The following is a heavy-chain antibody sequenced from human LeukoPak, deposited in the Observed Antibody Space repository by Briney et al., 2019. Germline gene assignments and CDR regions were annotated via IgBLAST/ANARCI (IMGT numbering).Heavy chain of an antibody. CDR2: IYSGGST. V-gene: IGHV3-53*01. Sequence: PGGSLRLSCAASGFTVSSNYMSWVRQAPGKGLEWVSVIYSGGSTYYADSVKGRFTISRDNSKNTLYLQMNSLRAEDTAVYYCASSNNYYDHGVIRRGYYGMDVWGQGTTVTVSS. CDR3: ASSNNYYDHGVIRRGYYGMDV. D-gene: IGHD3-10*02. J-gene: IGHJ6*02. CDR1: GFTVSSNY.